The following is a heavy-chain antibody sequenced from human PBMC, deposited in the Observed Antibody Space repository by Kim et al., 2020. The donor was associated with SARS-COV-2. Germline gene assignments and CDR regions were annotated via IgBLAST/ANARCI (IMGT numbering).Heavy chain of an antibody. V-gene: IGHV4-34*01. Sequence: SNPSLKSRVTISVDTSKNQFSLKLSSVTAADTAVYYCASRGKGATISYDYWGQGTLVTVSS. CDR3: ASRGKGATISYDY. J-gene: IGHJ4*02. D-gene: IGHD5-12*01.